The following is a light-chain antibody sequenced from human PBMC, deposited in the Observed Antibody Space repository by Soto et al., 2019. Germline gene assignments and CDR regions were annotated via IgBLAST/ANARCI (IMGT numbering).Light chain of an antibody. Sequence: NFMLTQPHSVSESPGKTVTFSCTRSSGSIASNYVQWYQQRPGSAPTTVIYEDKQRPSGVPDRFSGSTDGSSNSASLTISGLQTEDEGDYYCQSYDSSTVVFGGGTKLTV. CDR2: EDK. V-gene: IGLV6-57*04. CDR3: QSYDSSTVV. J-gene: IGLJ2*01. CDR1: SGSIASNY.